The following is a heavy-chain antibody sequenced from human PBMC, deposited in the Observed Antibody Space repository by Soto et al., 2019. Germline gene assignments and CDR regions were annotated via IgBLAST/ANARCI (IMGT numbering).Heavy chain of an antibody. Sequence: QDQLVQSGVEVKKPGASVKVSCKASGYSFTNYGITWVRQAPGQGLERMGWISAYNGNTNYAQKFQGRVTMTTDASTSTAYLELRSLRSDDTAVYYCARDRGVAPPVAGNTHYYYYMDVWGKGTTVTVSS. CDR1: GYSFTNYG. D-gene: IGHD6-19*01. CDR3: ARDRGVAPPVAGNTHYYYYMDV. J-gene: IGHJ6*03. CDR2: ISAYNGNT. V-gene: IGHV1-18*01.